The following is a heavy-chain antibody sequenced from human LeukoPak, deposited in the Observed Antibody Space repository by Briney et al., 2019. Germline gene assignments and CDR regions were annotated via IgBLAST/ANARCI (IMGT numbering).Heavy chain of an antibody. CDR3: AKGPYYYDSSGPFDY. CDR2: ISWNSGSI. J-gene: IGHJ4*02. Sequence: FLRPSFAASWITLEDYAMQLVRQAPGKGLGWVLGISWNSGSIGYADSVKGRFTISRDNAKNSLYLQMNSLRAEDTALYYCAKGPYYYDSSGPFDYWGQGTLVTVSS. D-gene: IGHD3-22*01. V-gene: IGHV3-9*01. CDR1: WITLEDYA.